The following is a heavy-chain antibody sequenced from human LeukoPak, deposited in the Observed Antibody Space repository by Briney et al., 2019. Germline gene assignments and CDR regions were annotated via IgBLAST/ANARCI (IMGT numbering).Heavy chain of an antibody. J-gene: IGHJ6*04. CDR3: ASRRDCSSTSCYAPVDV. V-gene: IGHV4-39*01. CDR1: GGSISSSSYY. CDR2: IYYSGST. D-gene: IGHD2-2*01. Sequence: SETLSLTCTVSGGSISSSSYYWGWIRQPPGKGLEWIGSIYYSGSTYYNPSLKSRVTISVDTSKNQFSLKLSSVTAADTAVYYCASRRDCSSTSCYAPVDVWGKGTTVTVSS.